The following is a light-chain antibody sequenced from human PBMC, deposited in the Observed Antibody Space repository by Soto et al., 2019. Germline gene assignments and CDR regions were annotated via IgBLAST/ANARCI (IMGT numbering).Light chain of an antibody. V-gene: IGKV3-20*01. CDR3: QQYATSPIT. CDR1: QSVGRNY. J-gene: IGKJ5*01. CDR2: GAS. Sequence: ENVLTQSPGTLSLSPGERATLSCRASQSVGRNYLAWFQQKSGQAPRLVIYGASSRAAGIPDRLSGSGSGTDFTLTISRLEPEDFAVYYCQQYATSPITFGQGTRLRL.